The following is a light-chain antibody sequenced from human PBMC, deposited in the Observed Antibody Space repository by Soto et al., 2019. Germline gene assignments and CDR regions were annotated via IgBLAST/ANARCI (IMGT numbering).Light chain of an antibody. J-gene: IGKJ2*01. CDR3: QEYDNFPFT. Sequence: DIQMTQSPSTLSASVGDRVTITCRASPSISSWLAWYQQKPGKAPKVLIYKASSLESGVTSRFSGSGSGTECTITISSLQPDDFATYYGQEYDNFPFTFGQGTKLEIK. V-gene: IGKV1-5*03. CDR1: PSISSW. CDR2: KAS.